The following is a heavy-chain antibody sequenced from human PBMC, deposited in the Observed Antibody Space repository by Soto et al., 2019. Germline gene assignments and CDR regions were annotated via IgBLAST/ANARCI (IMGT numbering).Heavy chain of an antibody. V-gene: IGHV1-3*01. D-gene: IGHD2-2*03. J-gene: IGHJ3*02. CDR1: GYTFTSYA. Sequence: QVQLVQSGAEVKKPGASVKVSCKASGYTFTSYAMHWVRQAPGQRLERMGWINAGNGNTKYSQKIQGRVTITRDTSASTAYMELSSLRSEDTAVYYCASMDIVVVPAAAHVAFDIWGQGTMVTVSS. CDR2: INAGNGNT. CDR3: ASMDIVVVPAAAHVAFDI.